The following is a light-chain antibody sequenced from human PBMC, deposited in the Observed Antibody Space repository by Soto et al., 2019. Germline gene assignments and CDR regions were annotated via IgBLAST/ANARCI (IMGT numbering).Light chain of an antibody. Sequence: ESVFTHSPATLSLSPGDRATLSCRASQNVRTYLGWYQQKPGQAPRLLTYGTSSRASGIPDRFSGSGSGTDFTLTISRLEPEDFAVYYCQNYGSSSLTFGGGTKVDIK. CDR1: QNVRTY. J-gene: IGKJ4*01. V-gene: IGKV3-20*01. CDR2: GTS. CDR3: QNYGSSSLT.